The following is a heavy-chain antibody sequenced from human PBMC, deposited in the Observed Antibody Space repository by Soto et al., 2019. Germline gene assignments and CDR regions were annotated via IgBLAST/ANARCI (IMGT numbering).Heavy chain of an antibody. CDR1: GFTFSDYW. CDR3: AREGQYDFWSGYFPYYGLDV. CDR2: IKLDGSQT. Sequence: PGGSLRLSCTASGFTFSDYWMSWVRQAPGKGLEWVANIKLDGSQTYSVASVKGRFTISRDNAKNSLSLQMNSLRAEETAVYYCAREGQYDFWSGYFPYYGLDVWGQGTTVTVSS. D-gene: IGHD3-3*01. J-gene: IGHJ6*02. V-gene: IGHV3-7*01.